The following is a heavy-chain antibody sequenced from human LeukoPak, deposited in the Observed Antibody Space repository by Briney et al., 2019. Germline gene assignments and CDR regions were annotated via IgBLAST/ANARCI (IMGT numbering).Heavy chain of an antibody. Sequence: GASVKVSCKASGYTFTGYYMHWVRQAPGQGLEWMGWINPNSGGTNYAQKFQGRVTMTRDTSTSTVYMELSGLRSEDTAVYYCARGGTLITIFGVVINRPTTFDYWGQGTLVTVSS. CDR2: INPNSGGT. CDR1: GYTFTGYY. J-gene: IGHJ4*02. CDR3: ARGGTLITIFGVVINRPTTFDY. V-gene: IGHV1-2*02. D-gene: IGHD3-3*01.